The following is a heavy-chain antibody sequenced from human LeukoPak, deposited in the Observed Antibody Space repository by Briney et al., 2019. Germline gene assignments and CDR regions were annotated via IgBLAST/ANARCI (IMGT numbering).Heavy chain of an antibody. Sequence: GGSLRLSCAASGFTFSSYAMHWVRQAPGKGLEYVSAISSNGGSTYYANSVKGRFTISRDNSKNTLYLQMGSQRAEDMAVYYCARSRVTEGVYYFDYWGQGTLVTVSS. V-gene: IGHV3-64*01. D-gene: IGHD2-21*02. CDR1: GFTFSSYA. J-gene: IGHJ4*02. CDR2: ISSNGGST. CDR3: ARSRVTEGVYYFDY.